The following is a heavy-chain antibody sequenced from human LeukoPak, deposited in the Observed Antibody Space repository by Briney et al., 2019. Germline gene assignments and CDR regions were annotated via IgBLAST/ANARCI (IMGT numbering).Heavy chain of an antibody. J-gene: IGHJ4*02. CDR1: GGTFSSYA. CDR2: IIPIFGTA. Sequence: ASVKVSCKASGGTFSSYAISWVRQAPGQGLEWMGGIIPIFGTANYAQKFQGRATITTDESTSTAYMELSSLRSEDTAVYYCARDSIEYNWNYEGGYYFDYWGRGTLVTVSS. CDR3: ARDSIEYNWNYEGGYYFDY. D-gene: IGHD1-7*01. V-gene: IGHV1-69*05.